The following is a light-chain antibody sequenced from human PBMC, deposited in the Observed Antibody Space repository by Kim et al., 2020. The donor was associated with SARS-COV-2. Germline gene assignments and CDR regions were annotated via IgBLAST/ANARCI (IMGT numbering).Light chain of an antibody. CDR2: QDS. CDR1: KLGDKY. J-gene: IGLJ1*01. CDR3: QAWDSSTYV. Sequence: VAPGQTASITCSGDKLGDKYACWYQQKPGQSPVLVIYQDSKRPSGIPERFSGSNSGNTATLTISGTQAMDEADYYCQAWDSSTYVFGTGTKVTVL. V-gene: IGLV3-1*01.